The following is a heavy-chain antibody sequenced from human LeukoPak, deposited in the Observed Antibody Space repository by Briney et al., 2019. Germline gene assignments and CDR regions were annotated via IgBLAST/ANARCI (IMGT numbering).Heavy chain of an antibody. CDR3: AKTYGGNCDY. Sequence: SQTLSLTCAISGDSVSINNAAWNWIRQSPSRGFEWLGSTYFRSKWYNDYAASVKSRITVNPDTSKNHFSLQLSSVTPEDTAVYYCAKTYGGNCDYWGQGTLVTVSS. CDR1: GDSVSINNAA. V-gene: IGHV6-1*01. J-gene: IGHJ4*02. D-gene: IGHD4-23*01. CDR2: TYFRSKWYN.